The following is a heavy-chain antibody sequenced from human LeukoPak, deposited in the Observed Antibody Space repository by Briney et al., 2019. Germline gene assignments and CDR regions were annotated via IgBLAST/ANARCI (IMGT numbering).Heavy chain of an antibody. V-gene: IGHV4-59*01. D-gene: IGHD3-3*01. CDR3: ARDLYTYFDFWSGTIGYYYGLDV. CDR1: GGSFSGYY. J-gene: IGHJ6*02. Sequence: PSETLSLTCAVYGGSFSGYYWSWIRQPPGKGLEWIGNIFYSGSTNYNPSLKSRVTISVDTSKNQFSLKMSSVTAADTAVYYCARDLYTYFDFWSGTIGYYYGLDVWGRGTTVTVSS. CDR2: IFYSGST.